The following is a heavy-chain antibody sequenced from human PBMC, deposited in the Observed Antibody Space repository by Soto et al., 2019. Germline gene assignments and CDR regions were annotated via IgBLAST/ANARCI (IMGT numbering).Heavy chain of an antibody. D-gene: IGHD6-19*01. CDR3: ARSFGWYAIDH. J-gene: IGHJ4*02. V-gene: IGHV4-4*02. CDR2: IHHSGST. Sequence: QMQLQESSPGLVKPSETLSLTCAVSSASIITEQRWTWVRQPPGKGLEWIGEIHHSGSTNNNPSLRSRVTMSVDKSKNQFSLNLNSVTAADTALYYCARSFGWYAIDHWGQGTLVIVSS. CDR1: SASIITEQR.